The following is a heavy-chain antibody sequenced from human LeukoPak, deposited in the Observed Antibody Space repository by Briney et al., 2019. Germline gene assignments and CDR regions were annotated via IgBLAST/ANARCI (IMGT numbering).Heavy chain of an antibody. J-gene: IGHJ4*02. CDR1: GFTFSSYG. V-gene: IGHV3-33*06. CDR3: AKEGKQWLASYYFDD. D-gene: IGHD6-19*01. Sequence: GGSLRLSCAASGFTFSSYGMHWARQAPGKGLEWVAVIWYDGSNKYYADSVKGRFTISRDNSKNTQYLQMNSLRAEETAVYYCAKEGKQWLASYYFDDWGQGTLVTVSS. CDR2: IWYDGSNK.